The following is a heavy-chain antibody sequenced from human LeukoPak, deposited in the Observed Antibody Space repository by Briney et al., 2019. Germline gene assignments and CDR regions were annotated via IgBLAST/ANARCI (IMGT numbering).Heavy chain of an antibody. CDR3: ARDIGWIDY. J-gene: IGHJ4*02. Sequence: SQTLSLTCTVSGGSISSGSYYWSWIRQPPGKGLEWIGRIYTSGSINYNPSLKSRVTISGDMSKNQFSLKLSSVTAADTAVYYCARDIGWIDYWGQGTLVTVSS. CDR1: GGSISSGSYY. CDR2: IYTSGSI. V-gene: IGHV4-61*02. D-gene: IGHD6-19*01.